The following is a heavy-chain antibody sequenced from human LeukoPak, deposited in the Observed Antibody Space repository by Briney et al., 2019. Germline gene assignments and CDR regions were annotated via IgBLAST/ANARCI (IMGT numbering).Heavy chain of an antibody. CDR3: ARDQRSSSDYYYYYYMDV. CDR1: GFTFSNYW. V-gene: IGHV3-7*01. J-gene: IGHJ6*03. D-gene: IGHD6-6*01. Sequence: GGSLRLSCVASGFTFSNYWMSWVRQAPGKGLEWVANIKQVGGVKYYVDSVKGRFTISRDNAKNSLYLQMNSLRAEDTAVYYCARDQRSSSDYYYYYYMDVWGKGTTVTVSS. CDR2: IKQVGGVK.